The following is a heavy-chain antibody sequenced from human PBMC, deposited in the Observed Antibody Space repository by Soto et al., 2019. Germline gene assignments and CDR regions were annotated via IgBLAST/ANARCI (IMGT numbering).Heavy chain of an antibody. CDR2: ISYDGSNK. CDR1: GFTFSSYG. V-gene: IGHV3-30*18. D-gene: IGHD1-1*01. CDR3: AKDRATGTTRYYYGMDV. J-gene: IGHJ6*02. Sequence: GGSLRLSCAASGFTFSSYGMHWVRQAPGKGLEWVAVISYDGSNKYYADSVKGRFTISRDNSKNTLYLQMNSLRAEDTAVYYCAKDRATGTTRYYYGMDVWGQGTTVTVS.